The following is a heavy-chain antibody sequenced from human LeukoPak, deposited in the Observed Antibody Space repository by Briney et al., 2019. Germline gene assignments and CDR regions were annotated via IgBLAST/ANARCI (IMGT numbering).Heavy chain of an antibody. CDR2: INPNSGGT. D-gene: IGHD2-2*01. Sequence: ASVKVSCKASGYTFTGYYMHWVRQAPGQGLEWMGWINPNSGGTNYAQKFQGRVTMTRDTSISTAYMELRSLRSEDTAVYYCARETPGYCSSTSCLGPMDVWGKGTTVTVSS. CDR3: ARETPGYCSSTSCLGPMDV. J-gene: IGHJ6*04. CDR1: GYTFTGYY. V-gene: IGHV1-2*02.